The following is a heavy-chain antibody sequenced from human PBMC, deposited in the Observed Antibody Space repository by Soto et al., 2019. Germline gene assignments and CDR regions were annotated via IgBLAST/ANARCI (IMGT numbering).Heavy chain of an antibody. CDR1: GGPLNTYY. CDR3: ARDPSYYDSSGYYHGTPYGLDV. V-gene: IGHV4-59*01. CDR2: ILYSGSA. J-gene: IGHJ6*02. Sequence: SETLSLTCPFSGGPLNTYYWALLRPPPGKGLEWIGYILYSGSANYNPSLESRVTMSVDTSKNQFSLKLSSVTAADTAVYYCARDPSYYDSSGYYHGTPYGLDVWGQGTTVTVSS. D-gene: IGHD3-22*01.